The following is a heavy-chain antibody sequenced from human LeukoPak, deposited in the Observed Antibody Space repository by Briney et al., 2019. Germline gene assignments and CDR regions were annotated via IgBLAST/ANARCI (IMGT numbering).Heavy chain of an antibody. V-gene: IGHV3-53*01. D-gene: IGHD2-2*01. Sequence: GGSLRLSCAASGFTVSSNYMSWVRQAPGKGLEWVSVIYSGGSTYYADSVKGRFTISRDNSKNTLYLQMNSLRAEDTAVYYCARWVYCSSTSCPDDYWGQGTLVTVSS. CDR2: IYSGGST. J-gene: IGHJ4*02. CDR1: GFTVSSNY. CDR3: ARWVYCSSTSCPDDY.